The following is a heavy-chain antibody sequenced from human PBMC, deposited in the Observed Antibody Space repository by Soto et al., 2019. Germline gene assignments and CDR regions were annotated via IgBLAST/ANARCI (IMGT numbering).Heavy chain of an antibody. CDR1: GYTFTHYY. CDR2: INPDTGTT. CDR3: ASFTIYGGDSYFAY. Sequence: QVQLVQSGAEVRKPGASVKLSCQASGYTFTHYYIHWVRQAPGQGLEWLGIINPDTGTTSYAQTFQGRVTLTTDTSASTVYLELSGLAAEDTAVYYCASFTIYGGDSYFAYWGQGTLVTVSS. J-gene: IGHJ4*02. D-gene: IGHD2-21*01. V-gene: IGHV1-46*01.